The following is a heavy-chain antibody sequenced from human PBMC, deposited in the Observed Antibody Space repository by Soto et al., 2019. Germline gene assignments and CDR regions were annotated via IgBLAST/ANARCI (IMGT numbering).Heavy chain of an antibody. D-gene: IGHD3-22*01. CDR2: INPNSGGT. V-gene: IGHV1-2*04. Sequence: ASVKVSCKASGYTFTGYYMHWVRQAPGQGLEWMGWINPNSGGTNYAQKFQGWVTMTRDTSISTAYMGLSRLRSDDTAVYYCARNGYYDSSGYYYNYYYGMDVWGQGTTVTVSS. J-gene: IGHJ6*02. CDR1: GYTFTGYY. CDR3: ARNGYYDSSGYYYNYYYGMDV.